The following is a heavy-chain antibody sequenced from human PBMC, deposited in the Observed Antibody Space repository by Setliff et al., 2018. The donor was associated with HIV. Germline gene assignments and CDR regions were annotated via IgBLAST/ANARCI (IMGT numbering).Heavy chain of an antibody. J-gene: IGHJ6*02. CDR3: AKDWRWELPIYGMNV. CDR2: IRYDGSNK. D-gene: IGHD1-26*01. V-gene: IGHV3-30*02. CDR1: GFSFSNYG. Sequence: SCVASGFSFSNYGMHWVRQAPGKGLEWMTFIRYDGSNKYYADSVKGRFTISRDNSKNTLYLQMNSLTTEDTAVYYCAKDWRWELPIYGMNVWGQGTTVTVSS.